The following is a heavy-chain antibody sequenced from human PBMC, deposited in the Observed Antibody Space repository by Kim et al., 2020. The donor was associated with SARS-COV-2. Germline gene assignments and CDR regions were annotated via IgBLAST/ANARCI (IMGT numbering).Heavy chain of an antibody. CDR2: INTNTGNP. V-gene: IGHV7-4-1*02. CDR1: GYTFTSYA. Sequence: ASVKVSCKASGYTFTSYAMNWVRQAPGQGLEWMGWINTNTGNPTYAQGFTGRFVFSLDTSVSTAYLQISSLKAEDTAVYYCARVPYDSSGYYSLAPDYWGQGTLVTVSS. CDR3: ARVPYDSSGYYSLAPDY. J-gene: IGHJ4*02. D-gene: IGHD3-22*01.